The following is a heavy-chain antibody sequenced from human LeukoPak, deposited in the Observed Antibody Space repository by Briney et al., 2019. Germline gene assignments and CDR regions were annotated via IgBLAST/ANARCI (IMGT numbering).Heavy chain of an antibody. J-gene: IGHJ5*02. CDR3: ARDIPDYCGSGSYYKGTSNWFDP. Sequence: PGRSLRLSCAASGFTFSSYAMHWVRQAPGKGLEWVAVISYDGSNKYYADSVKGRFTISRDNSKNTLYLQMNSLRAEDTAVYYCARDIPDYCGSGSYYKGTSNWFDPWGQGTLVTVSS. V-gene: IGHV3-30*04. CDR2: ISYDGSNK. D-gene: IGHD3-10*01. CDR1: GFTFSSYA.